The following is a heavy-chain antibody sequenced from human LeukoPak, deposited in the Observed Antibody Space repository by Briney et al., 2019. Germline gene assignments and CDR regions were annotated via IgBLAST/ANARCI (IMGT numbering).Heavy chain of an antibody. CDR3: ATHSSGYDSGNDAFDI. CDR2: IYYSGST. D-gene: IGHD3-22*01. Sequence: TFDDYGMSWIRQPPGKGLEWIGYIYYSGSTYYNPSLKSRVTISVDTSKNRFSLKLSSVTAADTAVYYCATHSSGYDSGNDAFDIWGQGTMVTVSS. CDR1: TFDDYG. V-gene: IGHV4-30-4*08. J-gene: IGHJ3*02.